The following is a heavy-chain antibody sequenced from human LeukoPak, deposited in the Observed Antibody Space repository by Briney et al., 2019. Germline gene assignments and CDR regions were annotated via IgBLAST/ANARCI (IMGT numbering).Heavy chain of an antibody. Sequence: GGSLRLSWAASGXTFSSYGMHWVRQAPGKGLEWVAVISYDGSNKYYADSVKGRFTISRDNSKNTLYLQMNSLRAEDTAVYYCAKDHGGIAIWGQGTMVTVSS. CDR2: ISYDGSNK. D-gene: IGHD6-13*01. J-gene: IGHJ3*02. V-gene: IGHV3-30*18. CDR3: AKDHGGIAI. CDR1: GXTFSSYG.